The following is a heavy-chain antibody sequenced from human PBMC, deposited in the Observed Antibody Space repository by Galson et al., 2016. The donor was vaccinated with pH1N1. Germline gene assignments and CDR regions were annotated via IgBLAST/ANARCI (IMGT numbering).Heavy chain of an antibody. D-gene: IGHD2-21*01. CDR3: TKDLNPGGADV. Sequence: SLRLSCAASGFTSHDYAMHWVRQAPGKGLEWVSGIVWNRNRIDYADSVRGRFIISRDNAKHSLYLQMNSLRVEDTALYYCTKDLNPGGADVWGQGTTVTVSS. CDR2: IVWNRNRI. J-gene: IGHJ6*02. CDR1: GFTSHDYA. V-gene: IGHV3-9*02.